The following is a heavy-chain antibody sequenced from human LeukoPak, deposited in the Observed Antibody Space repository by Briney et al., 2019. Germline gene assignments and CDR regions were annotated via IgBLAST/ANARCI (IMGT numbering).Heavy chain of an antibody. CDR2: INTDGSVT. J-gene: IGHJ4*02. D-gene: IGHD1-26*01. CDR3: VTDRYSDSAFGD. Sequence: GGSLRLSCAASGITVSTFWMHWVRQAPGEGLVWVSRINTDGSVTNYADSVEGRFTISRGNAENMLYLQMNDLRAEDTAVYYCVTDRYSDSAFGDWGQGTLVTVSS. V-gene: IGHV3-74*01. CDR1: GITVSTFW.